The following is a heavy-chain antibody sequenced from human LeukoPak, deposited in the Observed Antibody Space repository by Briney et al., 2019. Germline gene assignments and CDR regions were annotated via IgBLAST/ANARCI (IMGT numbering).Heavy chain of an antibody. V-gene: IGHV4-59*01. CDR2: IYYSGST. J-gene: IGHJ4*02. CDR1: GGSISSYY. D-gene: IGHD3-22*01. CDR3: ARGTTYYYDSSGYYPTFDY. Sequence: PSETLSLTCTGSGGSISSYYWSWIRQPPGKGLEWIGYIYYSGSTNYNPSLKSRVTISVDTSKNQFSLKLSSATAADTAVYYCARGTTYYYDSSGYYPTFDYWGQGTLVTVSS.